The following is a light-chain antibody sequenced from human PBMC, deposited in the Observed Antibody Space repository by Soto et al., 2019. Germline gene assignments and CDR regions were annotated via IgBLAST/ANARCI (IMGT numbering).Light chain of an antibody. CDR3: QLYGNSPP. J-gene: IGKJ5*01. V-gene: IGKV3-20*01. Sequence: EVVLTQSPGTLALSQGERATRSRRVSQSVSNTYVAWSQHIPGQTPRVLIYGASSRATGIPDRFSGSGSGADFTLTISRLEPEDFAVYYCQLYGNSPPFGQGTRLEI. CDR1: QSVSNTY. CDR2: GAS.